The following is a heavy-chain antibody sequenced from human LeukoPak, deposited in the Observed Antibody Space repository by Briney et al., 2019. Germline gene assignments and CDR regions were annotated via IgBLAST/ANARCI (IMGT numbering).Heavy chain of an antibody. J-gene: IGHJ6*03. V-gene: IGHV4-61*02. Sequence: SETLSLTCTVSGGSISSSSYYWSWIRQPAGKGLEWIGRIYTSGSTNYNPSLKSRVTISVDTSKNQFSLKLSSVTAADTAVYYCAKDGYYGSGSYYWAALSGYYYMDVWGKGTTVTVSS. D-gene: IGHD3-10*01. CDR3: AKDGYYGSGSYYWAALSGYYYMDV. CDR1: GGSISSSSYY. CDR2: IYTSGST.